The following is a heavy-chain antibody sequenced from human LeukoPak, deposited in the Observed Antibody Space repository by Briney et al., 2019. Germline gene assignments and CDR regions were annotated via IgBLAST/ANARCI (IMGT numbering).Heavy chain of an antibody. CDR3: ARRLAGGLDP. V-gene: IGHV3-13*01. CDR2: IHAAVAT. D-gene: IGHD2-21*01. J-gene: IGHJ5*02. Sequence: GGSLRLSCAASGFTFSSYDMHWVRQVIGKGLEWGSAIHAAVATHYADSVKGRFTVSRENAKNSLYLQMHTLRVGDTAVYYCARRLAGGLDPWGQGTLVTVSS. CDR1: GFTFSSYD.